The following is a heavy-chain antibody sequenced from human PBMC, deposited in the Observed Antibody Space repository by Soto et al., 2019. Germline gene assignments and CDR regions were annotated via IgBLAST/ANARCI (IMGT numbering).Heavy chain of an antibody. Sequence: PGGSLRLSCAASVFTFSSYWMSWVRQAPGKGLEWVANIKQDGGEKYYVDSVKGRVTMTRDTSTSTVYMELSSLRSEDTAVYYCASLSPVRGYSSGWYEGDYWGQGTLVTVSS. D-gene: IGHD6-19*01. J-gene: IGHJ4*02. V-gene: IGHV3-7*05. CDR2: IKQDGGEK. CDR1: VFTFSSYW. CDR3: ASLSPVRGYSSGWYEGDY.